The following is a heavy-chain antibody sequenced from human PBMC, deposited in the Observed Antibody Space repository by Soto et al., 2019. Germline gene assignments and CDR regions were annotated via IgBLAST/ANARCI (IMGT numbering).Heavy chain of an antibody. J-gene: IGHJ4*02. Sequence: SETLSLTCTVSGGSISSGGYYWSWIRQPPGKGLEWIGEINHSGSTNYNPSLKSRVTISVDTSKNQFSLKLSSVTAADTALYYCARGGIVVVTATRYFDYWGQGTLVTVSS. D-gene: IGHD2-21*02. CDR1: GGSISSGGYY. CDR3: ARGGIVVVTATRYFDY. CDR2: INHSGST. V-gene: IGHV4-39*07.